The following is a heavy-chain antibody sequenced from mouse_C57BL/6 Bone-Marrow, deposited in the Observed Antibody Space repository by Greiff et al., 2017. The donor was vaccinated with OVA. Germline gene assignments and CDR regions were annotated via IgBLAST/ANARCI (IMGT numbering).Heavy chain of an antibody. Sequence: QVQLKESGAELVRPGTSVKVSCKASGYAFTNYLIEWVKQRPGQGLEWIGVINPGSGGTNYNEKFKGKATLTADKSSSTAYMQLSSLTSDDSAVYFCARFSTGKTYYFDYWGQGTTLTVSS. D-gene: IGHD4-1*02. CDR3: ARFSTGKTYYFDY. CDR1: GYAFTNYL. V-gene: IGHV1-54*01. J-gene: IGHJ2*01. CDR2: INPGSGGT.